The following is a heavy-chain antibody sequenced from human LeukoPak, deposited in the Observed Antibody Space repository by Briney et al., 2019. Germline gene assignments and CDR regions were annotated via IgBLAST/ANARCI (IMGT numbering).Heavy chain of an antibody. CDR3: AKDQDYGDYALDY. CDR1: GFTFSSYA. Sequence: GGSLRLSCAASGFTFSSYAMSWVRQAPGKGLEWVSAISGSGGSTYYADSVKGRFTISRDNSKNTVYLQMNSLRPEDTAVYYCAKDQDYGDYALDYWGQGTLVTVSS. J-gene: IGHJ4*02. V-gene: IGHV3-23*01. CDR2: ISGSGGST. D-gene: IGHD4-17*01.